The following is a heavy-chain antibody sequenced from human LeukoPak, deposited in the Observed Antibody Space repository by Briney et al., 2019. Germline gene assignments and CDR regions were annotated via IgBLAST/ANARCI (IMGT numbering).Heavy chain of an antibody. Sequence: GASVKVSCKVSGYTLTELSMHWVRQAPGKGLEWMGGFDPEDGETIYAQKFQGRVTMTEDTSTDTAYMELNSLKVEDTAVYYCAKAAAPYYFDGNWFDPWGQGTLVTVSS. J-gene: IGHJ5*02. D-gene: IGHD3-22*01. CDR3: AKAAAPYYFDGNWFDP. V-gene: IGHV1-24*01. CDR1: GYTLTELS. CDR2: FDPEDGET.